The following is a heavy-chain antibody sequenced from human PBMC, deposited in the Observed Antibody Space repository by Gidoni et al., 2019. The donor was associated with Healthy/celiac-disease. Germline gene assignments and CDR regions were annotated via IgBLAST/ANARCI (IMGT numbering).Heavy chain of an antibody. Sequence: QVQLQESGPGLVKPSETLSLTCTVSGGSISSYYRSWIRQPPGKGLEWIGYIYYSGSTNYNPSLKSRVTISVDTSKNQFSLKLSSVTAADTAVYYCARDARGYDQSAFDIWGQGTMVTVSS. CDR3: ARDARGYDQSAFDI. J-gene: IGHJ3*02. D-gene: IGHD5-12*01. CDR2: IYYSGST. CDR1: GGSISSYY. V-gene: IGHV4-59*01.